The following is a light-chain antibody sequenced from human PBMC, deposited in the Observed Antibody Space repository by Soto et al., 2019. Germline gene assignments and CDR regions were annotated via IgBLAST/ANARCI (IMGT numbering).Light chain of an antibody. CDR2: EVS. J-gene: IGLJ1*01. CDR3: SSYTSSSTQV. V-gene: IGLV2-14*03. Sequence: QSALTQPASVSGSPGQSITISCTGTSSDVCAYDYVSWYQQHPDRAPKLMIYEVSNRPSGVSNRFSGSKSVNTATLTISGLQAEDEADYYCSSYTSSSTQVFGTGTKLTVL. CDR1: SSDVCAYDY.